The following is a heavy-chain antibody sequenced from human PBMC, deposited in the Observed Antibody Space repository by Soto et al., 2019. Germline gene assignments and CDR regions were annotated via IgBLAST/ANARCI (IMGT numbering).Heavy chain of an antibody. D-gene: IGHD4-4*01. Sequence: QVQLQESGPGLVKPSETLSLTCTVSGGSIRSYYWSWIRQPPGKGLEWIGYIYYSGSTNYNPSLKSRFTISVDTSKNPFPLKLTSVTAADTAVYYCARLPVDAFDIWGQGTMVTVSS. CDR2: IYYSGST. J-gene: IGHJ3*02. CDR3: ARLPVDAFDI. CDR1: GGSIRSYY. V-gene: IGHV4-59*08.